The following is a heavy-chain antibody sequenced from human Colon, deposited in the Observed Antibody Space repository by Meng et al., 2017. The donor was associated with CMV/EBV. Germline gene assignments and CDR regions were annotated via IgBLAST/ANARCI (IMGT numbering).Heavy chain of an antibody. V-gene: IGHV1-2*02. CDR2: INPNSGGT. CDR3: ARGYCTTTSCYAVFDY. J-gene: IGHJ4*02. CDR1: GYTFTGYY. Sequence: ASVKVSCKASGYTFTGYYMYWVRQAPGQGLEWMGWINPNSGGTKYEQKFQGRVTMTRDTSISTAYMELSRLSSDDTAVYYCARGYCTTTSCYAVFDYWDQGTLVTVSS. D-gene: IGHD2-2*01.